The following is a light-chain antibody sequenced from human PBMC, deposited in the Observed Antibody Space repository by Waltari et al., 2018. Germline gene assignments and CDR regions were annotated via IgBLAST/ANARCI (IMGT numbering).Light chain of an antibody. V-gene: IGLV2-8*01. CDR3: SSYAGSNNWV. J-gene: IGLJ3*02. CDR1: SSDVGGYNY. Sequence: QSALTQPPSASGPPGQSVTIPCTGTSSDVGGYNYVSWYQQHPGKAPKLMIYAVSKRPSGVPDRFSGSKSGNTASLTVSGLEAEDEADYYCSSYAGSNNWVFGGGTKLTVL. CDR2: AVS.